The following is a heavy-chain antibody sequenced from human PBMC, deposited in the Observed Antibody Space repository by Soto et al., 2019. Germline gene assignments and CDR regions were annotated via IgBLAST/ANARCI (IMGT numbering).Heavy chain of an antibody. J-gene: IGHJ6*03. V-gene: IGHV3-9*01. CDR3: AKDGVASYYYYRDV. Sequence: EVQLVESGGGLVQPGRSLRLSCAASGFTFDDYAMHWVRQAPGKGLEWVSGITWNSGSIGYADSVKGRFTISRDNAKNSLYLQMNSLRAEDTALYYCAKDGVASYYYYRDVWGKGTTVTVSS. CDR2: ITWNSGSI. CDR1: GFTFDDYA.